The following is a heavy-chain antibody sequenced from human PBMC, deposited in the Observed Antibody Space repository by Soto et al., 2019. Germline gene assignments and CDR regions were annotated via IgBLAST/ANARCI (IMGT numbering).Heavy chain of an antibody. J-gene: IGHJ5*02. Sequence: SETLSLTCTVSGVAISGYYWTWIRQSAGKGLEWIGRIYSSGGTKYNPSLKSRVTMSLDTSKNQFSLRLSSVTAADTAVYYCARGQRFSDSFDPWGQGTLVTVSS. CDR1: GVAISGYY. D-gene: IGHD3-3*01. V-gene: IGHV4-4*07. CDR2: IYSSGGT. CDR3: ARGQRFSDSFDP.